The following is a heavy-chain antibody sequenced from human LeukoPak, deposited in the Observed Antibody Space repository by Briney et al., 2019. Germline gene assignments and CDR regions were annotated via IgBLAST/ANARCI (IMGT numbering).Heavy chain of an antibody. CDR3: ARDLGVVPALNWFDP. Sequence: ASVKVSCKASGYTFTGYYMHCVRQAPGQGLEWMGWINPNSGGTNYAQKFQGRVTMTRDTSISTAYMELSRLRSDDTAVYYCARDLGVVPALNWFDPWGQGTLVTVSS. J-gene: IGHJ5*02. CDR2: INPNSGGT. V-gene: IGHV1-2*02. CDR1: GYTFTGYY. D-gene: IGHD2-2*01.